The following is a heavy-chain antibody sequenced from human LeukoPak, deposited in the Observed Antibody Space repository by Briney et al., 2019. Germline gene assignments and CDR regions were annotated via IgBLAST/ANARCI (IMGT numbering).Heavy chain of an antibody. Sequence: KESGPTLVKPTQTLTLTCTFYGLSLSTSGAGVGWIRQPPGKALEWLPHIYWNDHKAYSPVASSRLTVTKDTSKNQVVLTMTNMDPVDTATYYCAHNKLAAAGTRTFDYWGQGTLVTVSS. CDR2: IYWNDHK. J-gene: IGHJ4*02. D-gene: IGHD6-13*01. V-gene: IGHV2-5*01. CDR1: GLSLSTSGAG. CDR3: AHNKLAAAGTRTFDY.